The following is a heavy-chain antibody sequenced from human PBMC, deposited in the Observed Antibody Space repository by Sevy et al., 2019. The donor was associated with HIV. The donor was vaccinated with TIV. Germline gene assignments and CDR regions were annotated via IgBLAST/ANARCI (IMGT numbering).Heavy chain of an antibody. CDR3: ARGKGGYGYGLNS. J-gene: IGHJ4*02. V-gene: IGHV3-66*01. CDR2: IYSDGTT. D-gene: IGHD5-18*01. CDR1: GFTVSSNY. Sequence: GGSLRLSCAASGFTVSSNYMTWVRQAPGKGLEGVSVIYSDGTTYHADSVKDRFTISRDNSKNTLFLEMNSRRAEDTAFYYCARGKGGYGYGLNSWGQGTLVTVSS.